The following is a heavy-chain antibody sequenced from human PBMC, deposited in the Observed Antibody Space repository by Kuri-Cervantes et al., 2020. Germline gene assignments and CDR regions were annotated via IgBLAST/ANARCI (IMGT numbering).Heavy chain of an antibody. D-gene: IGHD2-2*03. CDR1: GFTFSRYY. J-gene: IGHJ6*02. Sequence: GGSLRLSCVASGFTFSRYYMSWVRQAPGKGLEWVSVIYSGGSTDYADYVKGRFTISRDNAKNSLYLQMNSLSAEDTAVYYCVRDRPFLWIDTYYYYYVMDVWGQGTTVTVSS. CDR2: IYSGGST. V-gene: IGHV3-66*01. CDR3: VRDRPFLWIDTYYYYYVMDV.